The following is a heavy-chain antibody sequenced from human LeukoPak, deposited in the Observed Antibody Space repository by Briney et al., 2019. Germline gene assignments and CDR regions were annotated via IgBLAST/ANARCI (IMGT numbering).Heavy chain of an antibody. CDR3: ATAVVPAAMYAFDI. V-gene: IGHV4-38-2*01. J-gene: IGHJ3*02. D-gene: IGHD2-2*01. CDR2: IYHSGST. CDR1: GFTFSSYA. Sequence: GSLRLSCAASGFTFSSYAMSWIRQPPGKGLEWIGSIYHSGSTYYNPSLKSRVTISVDTSKNQFSLKLSSVTAADTAVYYCATAVVPAAMYAFDIWGQGTMVTVSS.